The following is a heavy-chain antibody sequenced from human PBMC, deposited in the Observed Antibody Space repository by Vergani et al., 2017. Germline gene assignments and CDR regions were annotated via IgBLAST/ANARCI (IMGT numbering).Heavy chain of an antibody. Sequence: EVQLLESGGGLVQPGGSLRLSCAASGFTFTPYAMSWVRQAPGKGLEWVSTISGSGGDTYYADSVKGRFAISRDNSKNTLHLQMNSLRAEDTAVYYCAKASSSWILLSYWGQGTLVTVSS. J-gene: IGHJ4*02. D-gene: IGHD5-18*01. CDR1: GFTFTPYA. CDR2: ISGSGGDT. CDR3: AKASSSWILLSY. V-gene: IGHV3-23*01.